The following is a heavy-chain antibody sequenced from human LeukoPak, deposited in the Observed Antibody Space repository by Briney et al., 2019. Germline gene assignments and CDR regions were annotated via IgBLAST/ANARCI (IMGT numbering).Heavy chain of an antibody. Sequence: GGSLRLSCAASGFTFNNYALTWVRQAPGKGLEWVSGISRSGANTYYADSVKGRFTISRDNSKNTLYLQMNSLRAEDTAVYYCAYWGAHPYWGQGTLVTVSS. J-gene: IGHJ4*02. CDR2: ISRSGANT. CDR1: GFTFNNYA. CDR3: AYWGAHPY. D-gene: IGHD1-26*01. V-gene: IGHV3-23*01.